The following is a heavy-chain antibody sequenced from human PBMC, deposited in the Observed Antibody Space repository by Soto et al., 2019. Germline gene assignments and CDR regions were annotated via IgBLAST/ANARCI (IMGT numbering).Heavy chain of an antibody. CDR1: GGSIDYYR. V-gene: IGHV4-59*01. Sequence: SSETLSLTCTVSGGSIDYYRWSWIRQPPGKGLEWIGDISDSGSTNYNLSLRSRVTILVDTSKNQFSLKLNSVTAADTAVYYCARDSTSWFPYYGIDVWGQGTTVTVSS. J-gene: IGHJ6*02. CDR2: ISDSGST. D-gene: IGHD6-13*01. CDR3: ARDSTSWFPYYGIDV.